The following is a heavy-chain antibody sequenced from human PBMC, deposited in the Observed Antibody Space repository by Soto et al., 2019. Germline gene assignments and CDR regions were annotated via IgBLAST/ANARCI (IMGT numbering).Heavy chain of an antibody. J-gene: IGHJ5*02. Sequence: PSETLSLTCAIYGGSFSNYYWSWIRQPPGKGLEWIGEINHSGSTNYNPSLKSRITISVDTSKNQFSLKLSSVTAADTAVYYCARASTVTTRGSRNNWFDPWGQGTLVTVSS. CDR3: ARASTVTTRGSRNNWFDP. V-gene: IGHV4-34*01. D-gene: IGHD4-17*01. CDR1: GGSFSNYY. CDR2: INHSGST.